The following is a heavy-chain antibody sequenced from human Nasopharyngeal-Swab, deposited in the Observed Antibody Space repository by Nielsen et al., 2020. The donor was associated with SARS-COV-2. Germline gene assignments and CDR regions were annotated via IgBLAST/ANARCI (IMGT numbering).Heavy chain of an antibody. V-gene: IGHV3-64D*06. J-gene: IGHJ4*02. D-gene: IGHD2-21*01. CDR3: VKEQVRGDCFDY. CDR1: GFTFSSYV. CDR2: ISSNGGST. Sequence: GGSLRLSCAASGFTFSSYVMSWVRQAPGKGLEWVSAISSNGGSTYYADSVKGRFTISRDNSKNTLYLQMSSLRAEDTAVYYCVKEQVRGDCFDYWGQGTLVTVSS.